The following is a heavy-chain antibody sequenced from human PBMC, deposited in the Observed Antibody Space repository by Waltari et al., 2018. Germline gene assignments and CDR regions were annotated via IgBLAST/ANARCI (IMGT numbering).Heavy chain of an antibody. Sequence: QVQLQQWGAGRLQPSETLSLTCAVYGGSFRCYWGSWIRQPPGKGLEWIGEISHSGKTNYNPSLKSRVTISVDTPKNQFSLKLSSVTAADTAVYYCARHIRGYDAFDIWGQGTMAIVSS. CDR1: GGSFRCYW. CDR3: ARHIRGYDAFDI. D-gene: IGHD3-3*01. V-gene: IGHV4-34*02. CDR2: ISHSGKT. J-gene: IGHJ3*02.